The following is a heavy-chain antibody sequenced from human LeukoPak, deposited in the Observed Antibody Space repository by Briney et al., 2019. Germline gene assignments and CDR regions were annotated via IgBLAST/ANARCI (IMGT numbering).Heavy chain of an antibody. J-gene: IGHJ5*02. V-gene: IGHV1-69*13. CDR3: ARGPPAANWFDP. CDR1: GGTFSSYA. CDR2: IIPIFGTA. Sequence: ASVKVSCKASGGTFSSYAISWVRQAPGQGLEWMGGIIPIFGTANYAQKFQGRVTITADESTSTAYMELSSLRSEDTAVYYCARGPPAANWFDPWGQGTLVTVSS. D-gene: IGHD2-2*01.